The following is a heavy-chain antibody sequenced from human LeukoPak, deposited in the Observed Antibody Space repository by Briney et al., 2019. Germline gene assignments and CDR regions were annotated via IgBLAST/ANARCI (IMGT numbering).Heavy chain of an antibody. D-gene: IGHD3-10*02. Sequence: GGSLRLSCVASGFTFSNYDMNWVRQAPGKGLEWVSFISSSSSYIYYADSVKGRFTISRDNAKNSLYLQMNSLRAEDTAVYYCAELGITMIGGVWGKGTTVTISS. V-gene: IGHV3-21*01. CDR3: AELGITMIGGV. J-gene: IGHJ6*04. CDR1: GFTFSNYD. CDR2: ISSSSSYI.